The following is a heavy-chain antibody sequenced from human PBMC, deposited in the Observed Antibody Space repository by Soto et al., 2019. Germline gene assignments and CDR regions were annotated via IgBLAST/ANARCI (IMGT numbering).Heavy chain of an antibody. CDR1: GYTFTSYA. D-gene: IGHD2-2*01. J-gene: IGHJ6*02. CDR3: ARDYASETGYYHYGMDV. CDR2: INAGNGNT. Sequence: ASVKVSCKASGYTFTSYAMHWVRQAPGQRLEWMGWINAGNGNTKYSQKFQGRVTITRDTSASTAYMELSSLRSEDTAVYYCARDYASETGYYHYGMDVWGQGTTVTVSS. V-gene: IGHV1-3*01.